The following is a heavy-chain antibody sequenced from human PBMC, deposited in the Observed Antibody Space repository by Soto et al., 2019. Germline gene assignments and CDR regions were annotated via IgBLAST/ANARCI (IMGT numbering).Heavy chain of an antibody. CDR1: GFSVSTCA. D-gene: IGHD2-15*01. Sequence: GGSLRLSCSASGFSVSTCAMTWVRQSPGEGLEWVATITGGRGPTYYADSVKGRFTVSRDNSKNTLYLQMNSLRAEDAAVYYCAKDSGGSFWGQGTLVTVSS. J-gene: IGHJ4*02. CDR2: ITGGRGPT. V-gene: IGHV3-23*01. CDR3: AKDSGGSF.